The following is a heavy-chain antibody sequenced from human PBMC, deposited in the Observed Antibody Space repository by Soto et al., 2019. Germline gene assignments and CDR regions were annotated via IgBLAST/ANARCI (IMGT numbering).Heavy chain of an antibody. V-gene: IGHV4-30-2*01. J-gene: IGHJ5*02. CDR2: IYNSGST. Sequence: QLQLQESGSGLVKPSQTLSLSCAVSGGSISSGGYSWSWIRQPPGKGLEWIGYIYNSGSTYYHPALKSRVTISVDRSKHQFSLNLRSVTAADSAVYYCAGVRVPYCGGESYPTTPNWFDPWGQRTLVTVSS. CDR1: GGSISSGGYS. D-gene: IGHD2-21*01. CDR3: AGVRVPYCGGESYPTTPNWFDP.